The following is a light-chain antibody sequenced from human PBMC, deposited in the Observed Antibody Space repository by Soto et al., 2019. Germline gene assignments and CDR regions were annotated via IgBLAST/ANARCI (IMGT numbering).Light chain of an antibody. CDR1: QSVSSSY. CDR3: QLYGSSPPLT. Sequence: DIVLTQSPGTLSLSPGERATLSCRASQSVSSSYLAWYQQKPGQAPRLLIYGASSRATGIPDRFSGSGSGTDFTLTISRLEPEDFAVYYCQLYGSSPPLTFGGGTKVEIK. CDR2: GAS. J-gene: IGKJ4*01. V-gene: IGKV3-20*01.